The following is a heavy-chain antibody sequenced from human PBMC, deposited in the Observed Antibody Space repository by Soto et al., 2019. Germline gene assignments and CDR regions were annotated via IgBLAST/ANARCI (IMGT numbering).Heavy chain of an antibody. CDR3: ARGWVNYGSGSYDV. Sequence: EVQLVESGGGLVQPGGSLRLSCAASFSSYWMHWVRQAPGKGLMWVSRINSDGSSTSYADSVKGRFTISRDNAKNTLYLRMNSLRVEYTAVYYCARGWVNYGSGSYDVWGQGTTVTVSS. V-gene: IGHV3-74*01. D-gene: IGHD3-10*01. CDR2: INSDGSST. CDR1: FSSYW. J-gene: IGHJ6*02.